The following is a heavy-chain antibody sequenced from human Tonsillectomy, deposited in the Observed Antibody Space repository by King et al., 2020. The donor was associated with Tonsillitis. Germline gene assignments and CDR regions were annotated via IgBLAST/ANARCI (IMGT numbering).Heavy chain of an antibody. CDR1: GFTFSSYG. Sequence: VQLVESGGGVVQPGRSLRLSCTASGFTFSSYGMHWVRQAPGKGLEWVAVISYDGSNKYYADSVKGRFTISRDNSKNTLYLQMNSLRVEDTAVYYCARDGTRWFGELFGWHLDLWGRGTLVTVSS. CDR3: ARDGTRWFGELFGWHLDL. J-gene: IGHJ2*01. V-gene: IGHV3-33*05. D-gene: IGHD3-10*01. CDR2: ISYDGSNK.